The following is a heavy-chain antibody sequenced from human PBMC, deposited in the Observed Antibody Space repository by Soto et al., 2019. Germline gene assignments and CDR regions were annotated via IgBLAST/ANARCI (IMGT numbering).Heavy chain of an antibody. CDR1: GFTFSSYA. CDR2: ISYDGSNK. Sequence: GGSLRLSCAASGFTFSSYAMHWVRQAPGKGLEWVAVISYDGSNKYYADSVKGRFTISRDNSKNTLYLQMNSLRAEDTAVFYFARGLRLLRFLEWTSRFDYWGQGTLVTVSS. V-gene: IGHV3-30-3*01. CDR3: ARGLRLLRFLEWTSRFDY. D-gene: IGHD3-3*01. J-gene: IGHJ4*02.